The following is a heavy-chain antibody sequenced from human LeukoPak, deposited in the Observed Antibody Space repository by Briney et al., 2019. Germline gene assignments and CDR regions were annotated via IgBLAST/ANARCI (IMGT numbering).Heavy chain of an antibody. CDR3: ARVGGIYAQSICYFDY. D-gene: IGHD1-26*01. Sequence: SETLSLTCTVSGDSLHYYYWSWIRQPAGEGLEYIGRISTTTNGGTNYNPSLRGRVTMSIDTSKNQFSLKVNSVTAADTAVHYCARVGGIYAQSICYFDYWGQGALVTVSS. CDR1: GDSLHYYY. J-gene: IGHJ4*02. CDR2: ISTTTNGGT. V-gene: IGHV4-4*07.